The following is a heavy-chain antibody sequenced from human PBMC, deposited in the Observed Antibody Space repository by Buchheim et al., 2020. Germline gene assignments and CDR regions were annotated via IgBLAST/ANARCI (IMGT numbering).Heavy chain of an antibody. CDR2: ISHSSRYI. J-gene: IGHJ2*01. CDR1: GFTFGSYA. CDR3: ARYRTDYSGYRYFDF. D-gene: IGHD2-15*01. V-gene: IGHV3-21*02. Sequence: QLVESGGGLVKPGGSLRLSCAASGFTFGSYAMTWVRQTPGKGLEWVSSISHSSRYIYYADSLRGRFIISRDDAKNSLYLQMNSLRADDTAVYYCARYRTDYSGYRYFDFWGRGTL.